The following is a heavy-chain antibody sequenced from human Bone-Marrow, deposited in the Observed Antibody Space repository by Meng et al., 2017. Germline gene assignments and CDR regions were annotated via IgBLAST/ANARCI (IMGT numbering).Heavy chain of an antibody. J-gene: IGHJ2*01. CDR2: IYYSGST. CDR3: ASLYGDSSVWYLDL. V-gene: IGHV4-31*03. Sequence: QVQLQESGPGLLKPSQTLSLTCTVLGGSISSGNHYWSWIRQHPGKGLEYIGYIYYSGSTYYNPSLKSRVIISVDTSKNQFSLRLNSVTAADTAVYYCASLYGDSSVWYLDLWGRGTLVTVSS. CDR1: GGSISSGNHY. D-gene: IGHD4-17*01.